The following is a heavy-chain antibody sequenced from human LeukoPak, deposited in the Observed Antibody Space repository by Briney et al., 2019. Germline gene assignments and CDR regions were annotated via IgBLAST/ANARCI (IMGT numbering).Heavy chain of an antibody. CDR2: TYYRSKWYN. CDR1: GDSVSSNSAA. J-gene: IGHJ4*02. CDR3: AREPRPYIVVVPAAIPAGFDY. D-gene: IGHD2-2*01. V-gene: IGHV6-1*01. Sequence: SRTLSLTCAISGDSVSSNSAAWNWIRQSPSRGLEWLGRTYYRSKWYNDYAVSVKSRITINPDTSKNQFSLQLNSVTPEDTAVYYCAREPRPYIVVVPAAIPAGFDYWGQGTLVTVSS.